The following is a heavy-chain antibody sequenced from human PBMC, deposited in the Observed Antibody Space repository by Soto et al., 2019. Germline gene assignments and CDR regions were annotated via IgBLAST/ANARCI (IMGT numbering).Heavy chain of an antibody. D-gene: IGHD1-26*01. Sequence: PSETLSLTCTVSGGSITSSSYYWGWIRQPPGKGLEWIGSIYYSGSTYYNPSLKSRVTISVDTSKNQFSLKLSSVTAADTAVYYCAAQEVGGSYVYTFDPWGQGTLVTVSS. CDR1: GGSITSSSYY. V-gene: IGHV4-39*01. CDR3: AAQEVGGSYVYTFDP. J-gene: IGHJ5*02. CDR2: IYYSGST.